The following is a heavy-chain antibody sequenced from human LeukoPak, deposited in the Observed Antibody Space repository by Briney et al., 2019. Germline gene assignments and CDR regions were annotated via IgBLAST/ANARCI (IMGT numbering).Heavy chain of an antibody. V-gene: IGHV3-23*01. D-gene: IGHD4-11*01. Sequence: GGSLRLSCAASGFTFSSYAMSWVRQAPGKGLEWVSVISNSGVSTYYADSVKGRFTISRDNPKNTLYLQMNRLRAEDTAVYYCAKYKISTVTVDYWGQGALVTVSS. CDR3: AKYKISTVTVDY. CDR2: ISNSGVST. CDR1: GFTFSSYA. J-gene: IGHJ4*02.